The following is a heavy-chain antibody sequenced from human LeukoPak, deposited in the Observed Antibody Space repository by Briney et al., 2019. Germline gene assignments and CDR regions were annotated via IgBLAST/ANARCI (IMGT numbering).Heavy chain of an antibody. CDR2: IYYSGST. CDR3: ASSYSSSWYPFDY. Sequence: SETLSLTCTVSGGSLSSSSYYWGWIRQPPGKGLEWIGSIYYSGSTYYNPSLKSRVTISVDTSKNQFSLKLSSVTAADTAVYYCASSYSSSWYPFDYWGQGTLVTVSS. CDR1: GGSLSSSSYY. D-gene: IGHD6-13*01. V-gene: IGHV4-39*01. J-gene: IGHJ4*02.